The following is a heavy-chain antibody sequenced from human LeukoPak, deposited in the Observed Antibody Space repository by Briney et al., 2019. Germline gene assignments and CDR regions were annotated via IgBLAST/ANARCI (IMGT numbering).Heavy chain of an antibody. CDR1: GYTFTSYD. D-gene: IGHD5-18*01. Sequence: ASVKVSCKASGYTFTSYDISWVRQTTGQGLEWMGWMNPSSGNTGYAQKFQGRVTMTRNTSISTAYMELSSLRSEDTAVYYCARRRGLYSYGYWFDPWGQGTLVTVSS. CDR2: MNPSSGNT. V-gene: IGHV1-8*01. J-gene: IGHJ5*02. CDR3: ARRRGLYSYGYWFDP.